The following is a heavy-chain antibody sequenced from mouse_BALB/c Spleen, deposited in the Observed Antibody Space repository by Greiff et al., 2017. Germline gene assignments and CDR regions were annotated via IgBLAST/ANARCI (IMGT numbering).Heavy chain of an antibody. J-gene: IGHJ4*01. CDR2: IWGDGST. V-gene: IGHV2-6-7*01. D-gene: IGHD2-4*01. CDR1: GFSLTGYG. Sequence: VQLVESGPGLVAPSQSLSITCTVSGFSLTGYGVNWVRQPPGKGLEWLGMIWGDGSTDYNSALKSRLSISKDNSKSQVFLKMNSLQTDDTARYYCARDRVITTGGYAMDYWGQGTSVTVSS. CDR3: ARDRVITTGGYAMDY.